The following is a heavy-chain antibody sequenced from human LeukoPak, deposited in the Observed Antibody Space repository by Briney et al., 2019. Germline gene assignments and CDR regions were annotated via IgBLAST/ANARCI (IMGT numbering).Heavy chain of an antibody. Sequence: GGSLRLSCAASGFTFSSYWMHWVRQAPGKGLVWVSRINTDGSSTSYADSVKGRFTISRDNAKNTLYLQMNSLRAEDTAVYYCASGLVATIFVFDYWGQGTLVTVSS. D-gene: IGHD5-12*01. J-gene: IGHJ4*02. CDR2: INTDGSST. CDR3: ASGLVATIFVFDY. CDR1: GFTFSSYW. V-gene: IGHV3-74*01.